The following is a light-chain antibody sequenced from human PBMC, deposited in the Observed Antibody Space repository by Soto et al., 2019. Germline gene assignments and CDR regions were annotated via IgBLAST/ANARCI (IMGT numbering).Light chain of an antibody. CDR3: TSYTATTLVV. Sequence: QSVLTQPASVSGSPGQSITISCTGTSSDVGGYNYVSWYQHHPGKAPKLMIYDVTNRPSGVSNRFSGSKSGNTASLTISGLQAEDEADYYCTSYTATTLVVFGGGTKVTVL. CDR1: SSDVGGYNY. CDR2: DVT. V-gene: IGLV2-14*03. J-gene: IGLJ2*01.